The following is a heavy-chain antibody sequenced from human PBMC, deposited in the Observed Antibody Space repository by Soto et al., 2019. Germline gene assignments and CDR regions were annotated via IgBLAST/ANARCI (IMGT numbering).Heavy chain of an antibody. V-gene: IGHV2-5*02. CDR3: VQSRCGGDCLQSYSSHSYYGLDV. CDR2: IYWDDDK. D-gene: IGHD2-21*01. Sequence: SGPTLVNPTQTLTLTCTFSGFSLSTTGVGVGWIHQPPGKALEWLALIYWDDDKRYNPSLKSRLTITKDTSKNQVVLTMTNMDPVDTATYYCVQSRCGGDCLQSYSSHSYYGLDVWGQGTTVTVSS. J-gene: IGHJ6*02. CDR1: GFSLSTTGVG.